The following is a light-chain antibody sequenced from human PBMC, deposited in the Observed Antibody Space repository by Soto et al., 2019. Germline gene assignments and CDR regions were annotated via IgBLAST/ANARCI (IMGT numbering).Light chain of an antibody. CDR2: GAS. V-gene: IGKV3-15*01. Sequence: EIVMTQSPATLSVSPGERATLSCRASQSISGELAWYQQKPGQPPRLLIYGASTRATGVQGRFTGSGSGSEFTLNISGLQSEDFAVYYCQQGHNWPLTFGQGTRME. CDR3: QQGHNWPLT. CDR1: QSISGE. J-gene: IGKJ2*01.